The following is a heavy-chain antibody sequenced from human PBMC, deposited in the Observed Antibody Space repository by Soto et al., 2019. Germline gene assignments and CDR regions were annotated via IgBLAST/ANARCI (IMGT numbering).Heavy chain of an antibody. CDR2: ISIGSGSI. V-gene: IGHV3-48*02. Sequence: GGSLRHSCATSEVTFISHDMSWVRQAPVKGLDWFSYISIGSGSIYYAASVKGRFTISRDNAKKSLYLKMNRLRDEDTAVYYCMREGVRSYCSGMDVWGQGITVTVS. CDR1: EVTFISHD. D-gene: IGHD3-10*01. CDR3: MREGVRSYCSGMDV. J-gene: IGHJ6*02.